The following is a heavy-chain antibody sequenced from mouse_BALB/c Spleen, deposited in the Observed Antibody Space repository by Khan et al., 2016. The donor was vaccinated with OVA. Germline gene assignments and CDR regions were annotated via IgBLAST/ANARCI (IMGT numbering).Heavy chain of an antibody. V-gene: IGHV1S135*01. CDR3: TRHGYVAWFTY. CDR1: GYSFTSYY. CDR2: IDPFSGYT. Sequence: VQLKQSGPELMKPGASVKISCKASGYSFTSYYIHWVIQSHGKSLEWIGYIDPFSGYTTYNQKFKGRATLTVDKSSSTAYIHLSNLTSEDSASYCCTRHGYVAWFTYWGQGTLVTVSA. J-gene: IGHJ3*01. D-gene: IGHD2-2*01.